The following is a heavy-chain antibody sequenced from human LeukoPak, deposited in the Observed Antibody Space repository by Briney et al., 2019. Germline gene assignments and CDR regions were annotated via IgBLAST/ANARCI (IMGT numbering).Heavy chain of an antibody. V-gene: IGHV3-43D*03. CDR2: ISWDGVTT. CDR1: GFTFDDYA. Sequence: PGGSLRLSCAASGFTFDDYAMHWVRQAPGKGLEWVSLISWDGVTTYYADSVKGRFTISRDNSKNSLYLQMSSLRAEDTALYYCAKDVSVRSSLDYFDYWGQGTLVIVSS. CDR3: AKDVSVRSSLDYFDY. D-gene: IGHD6-13*01. J-gene: IGHJ4*02.